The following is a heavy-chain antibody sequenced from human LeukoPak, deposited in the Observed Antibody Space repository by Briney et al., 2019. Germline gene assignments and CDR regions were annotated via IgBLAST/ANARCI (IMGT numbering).Heavy chain of an antibody. CDR3: AKDITDFWSGYYYFDY. V-gene: IGHV3-9*01. D-gene: IGHD3-3*01. Sequence: SGGSLRLSCAASGFTFDDYAMHWVRQAPGKGLEWVSGIRWNSGSIGYADSVKGRFTISRDNAKNSLYLQMNSLRAEDTALYYCAKDITDFWSGYYYFDYWGQGTLVTVSS. J-gene: IGHJ4*02. CDR2: IRWNSGSI. CDR1: GFTFDDYA.